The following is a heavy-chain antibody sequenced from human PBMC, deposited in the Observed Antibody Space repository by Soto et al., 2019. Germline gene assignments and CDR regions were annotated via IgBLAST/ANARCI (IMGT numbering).Heavy chain of an antibody. CDR3: ARGHFGVTMDV. J-gene: IGHJ6*02. CDR2: VNGGGDIT. D-gene: IGHD3-3*01. V-gene: IGHV3-23*01. Sequence: EVQLLESGGGLVQPGGSLRLSCAASGFTFSSYSMIWFRQAPGKGLEWVSGVNGGGDITYYAVSVKGRSTISRDNSKNTLYLQMNRLSAEDTAVFYCARGHFGVTMDVWGQGTTVTVSS. CDR1: GFTFSSYS.